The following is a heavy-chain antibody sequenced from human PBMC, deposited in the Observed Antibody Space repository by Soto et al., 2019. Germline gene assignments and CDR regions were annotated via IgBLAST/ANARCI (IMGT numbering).Heavy chain of an antibody. CDR2: IYSVGSK. CDR1: GFTVSSNY. J-gene: IGHJ4*02. Sequence: EVQLVETGGGLIQPGGSLRLSCAASGFTVSSNYMSWVRQAPGKGLEWVSVIYSVGSKYYADSVKGRFTISRDNSKNTLYLQMNSLRAEDTAVYYCARGVEVAGVFDYWGQGTLVTVSS. CDR3: ARGVEVAGVFDY. V-gene: IGHV3-53*02. D-gene: IGHD6-19*01.